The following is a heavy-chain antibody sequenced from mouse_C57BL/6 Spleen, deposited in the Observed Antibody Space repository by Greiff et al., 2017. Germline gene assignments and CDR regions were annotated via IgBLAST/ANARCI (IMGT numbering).Heavy chain of an antibody. CDR1: GYTFTSYW. CDR3: ARCGPYDYDSYYYAMDY. V-gene: IGHV1-72*01. D-gene: IGHD2-4*01. CDR2: IDPNSGGT. Sequence: QVQLQQPGAELVKPGASVKLSCKASGYTFTSYWMHWVKQRPGRGLEWIGRIDPNSGGTKYNEKFKSKATLTVDKPSSTAYMQLSSLTSEDSAVYDCARCGPYDYDSYYYAMDYWGQGTSVTVSS. J-gene: IGHJ4*01.